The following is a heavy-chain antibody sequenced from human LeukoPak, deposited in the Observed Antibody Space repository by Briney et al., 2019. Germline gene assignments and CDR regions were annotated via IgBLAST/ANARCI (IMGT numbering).Heavy chain of an antibody. V-gene: IGHV1-8*03. CDR2: MNPNSGNT. D-gene: IGHD3-22*01. CDR1: GYTFTSYD. J-gene: IGHJ4*02. Sequence: ASVKVSCKASGYTFTSYDINWVRQATGQGLEWMGWMNPNSGNTGYAQKFQGRVTITRNTSISTAYMELSSLRSEDTAVYYCARDPKDETSGYYYFDYWGQGTLVTVSS. CDR3: ARDPKDETSGYYYFDY.